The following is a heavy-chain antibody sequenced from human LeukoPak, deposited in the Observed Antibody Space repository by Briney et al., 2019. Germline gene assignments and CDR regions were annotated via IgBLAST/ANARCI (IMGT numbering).Heavy chain of an antibody. CDR1: GGSFSGYY. V-gene: IGHV4-34*01. D-gene: IGHD5-12*01. CDR2: INHSGIT. J-gene: IGHJ5*02. Sequence: SETLSLTCAVYGGSFSGYYWSWIRQPPGKGLEWIGEINHSGITNYNPSLKSRVTISIDTSKNQFSLKLSSVTAADTAVYYCAMGPRYSGYDHWGQGTLVTVSS. CDR3: AMGPRYSGYDH.